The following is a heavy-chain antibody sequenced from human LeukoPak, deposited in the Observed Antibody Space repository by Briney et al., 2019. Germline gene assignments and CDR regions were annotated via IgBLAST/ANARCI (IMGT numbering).Heavy chain of an antibody. V-gene: IGHV3-21*04. CDR1: GFTFSSYS. J-gene: IGHJ3*02. CDR2: ISSSSSYI. D-gene: IGHD3-10*01. Sequence: PGGSLRLSCAASGFTFSSYSMNWVRQAPGKGLEWVSSISSSSSYIYYADSVKGRFAISRDNAKNSLYLQMNSLRAEDTAVYYCARHGVSLHAFDIWGQGTLVTVSS. CDR3: ARHGVSLHAFDI.